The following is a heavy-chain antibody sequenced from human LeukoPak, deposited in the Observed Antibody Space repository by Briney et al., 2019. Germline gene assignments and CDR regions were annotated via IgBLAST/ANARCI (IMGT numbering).Heavy chain of an antibody. V-gene: IGHV3-21*01. J-gene: IGHJ4*02. CDR2: ISSSSSYI. CDR3: ARDGVSYGYFDY. CDR1: GFTFDDYG. D-gene: IGHD5-18*01. Sequence: PGGSLRLSCAASGFTFDDYGMNWVRQAPGKGLEWVSSISSSSSYIYYADSVKGRFTISRGNAKNSLYLQMNSLRAEDTAVYYCARDGVSYGYFDYWGQGTLVTVSS.